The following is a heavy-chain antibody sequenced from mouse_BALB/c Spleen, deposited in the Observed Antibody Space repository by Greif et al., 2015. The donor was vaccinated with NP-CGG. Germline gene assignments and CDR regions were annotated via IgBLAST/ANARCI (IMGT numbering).Heavy chain of an antibody. D-gene: IGHD2-3*01. CDR2: IDPANGNT. Sequence: EVQLVESGAELVKPGASVKLSCTASGFNIKDTYMHWVKQRPEQGLEWIGRIDPANGNTKYDPKFQGKATITADTSSNTAYLQLSSLTSEDTAVYYCAREGYYDSYYAMDYWGQGTSVTVSS. CDR1: GFNIKDTY. CDR3: AREGYYDSYYAMDY. J-gene: IGHJ4*01. V-gene: IGHV14-3*02.